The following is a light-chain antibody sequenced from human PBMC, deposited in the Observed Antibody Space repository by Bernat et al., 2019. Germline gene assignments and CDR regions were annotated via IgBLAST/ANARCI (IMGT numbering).Light chain of an antibody. CDR2: QDD. J-gene: IGLJ3*02. CDR3: QAWDSSTWV. V-gene: IGLV3-1*01. CDR1: KLGDKF. Sequence: SYELTQPPSVSVSPGQTASITCSGDKLGDKFVCWYQQKPGRSPVLVIYQDDKRPSGIPERFSGSNSGNTATLTISGTQAMDEADYYCQAWDSSTWVFGGGTKLTVL.